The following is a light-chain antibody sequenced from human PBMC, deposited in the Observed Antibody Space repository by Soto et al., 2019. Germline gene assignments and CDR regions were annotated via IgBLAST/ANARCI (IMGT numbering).Light chain of an antibody. Sequence: EIVLTQSQAALSLSPGERATLSCWASESIGDYLAWYQQKPGQAPRLLIYGATMRTTGTPDRFSGAGSETDFTLAISRLEPGDFAVYYCQQYVTSPAITFGQGTRLEIK. CDR1: ESIGDY. CDR3: QQYVTSPAIT. CDR2: GAT. J-gene: IGKJ5*01. V-gene: IGKV3-20*01.